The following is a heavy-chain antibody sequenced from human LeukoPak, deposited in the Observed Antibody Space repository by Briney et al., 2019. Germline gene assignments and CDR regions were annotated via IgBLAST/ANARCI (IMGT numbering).Heavy chain of an antibody. CDR2: ISWNSGSI. CDR3: ARDGRYFDWLLPPPGMDV. Sequence: PGRSLRLSCAASGFTFDDYAMHWVRQAPGKGLEWVSGISWNSGSIGYADSVKGRFTISRDNAKNSLYLQMNSLRAEDTALYYCARDGRYFDWLLPPPGMDVWGQGTTVTVSS. V-gene: IGHV3-9*01. J-gene: IGHJ6*02. CDR1: GFTFDDYA. D-gene: IGHD3-9*01.